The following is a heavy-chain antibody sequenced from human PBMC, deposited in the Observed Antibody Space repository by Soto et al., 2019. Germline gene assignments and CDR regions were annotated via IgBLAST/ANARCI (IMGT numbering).Heavy chain of an antibody. J-gene: IGHJ4*02. CDR3: ARAQSSGWYYFDY. V-gene: IGHV3-21*01. CDR2: ISSSSSYI. Sequence: PGGSLRLSCAASGFTFSSYSMNWVRQAPGKGLEWVSSISSSSSYIYYADSVKGRVTISRDNAKNSLYLQMNSLRAEDTAVYYCARAQSSGWYYFDYWGQGTLVTVSS. D-gene: IGHD6-19*01. CDR1: GFTFSSYS.